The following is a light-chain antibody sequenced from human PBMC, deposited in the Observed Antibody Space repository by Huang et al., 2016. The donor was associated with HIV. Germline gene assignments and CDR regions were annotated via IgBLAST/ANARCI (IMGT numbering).Light chain of an antibody. V-gene: IGKV2-30*02. J-gene: IGKJ1*01. CDR1: QSLVHSDGNTY. CDR3: MHGTHWAWT. CDR2: KVS. Sequence: DVVMTQSPLSLPVTLGQPASISCRSSQSLVHSDGNTYLNWVQQRPGQSPRRLMYKVSNRVSGVPDRFNGSGAGTKFTLKISRVEAEDGGVYYCMHGTHWAWTFGQGTKVEIK.